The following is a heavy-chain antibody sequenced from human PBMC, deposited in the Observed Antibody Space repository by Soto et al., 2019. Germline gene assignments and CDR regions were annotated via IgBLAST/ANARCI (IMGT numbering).Heavy chain of an antibody. V-gene: IGHV4-39*01. CDR2: IYYSGST. J-gene: IGHJ4*02. CDR3: ATHSLRFLEWLPYYFDS. Sequence: QLQLQESGPGLVKPSETLSLTCTVSGGSISSSSYYWGWIRQPPGKGLEWIGSIYYSGSTYYNPSLRSRVTLAVVTSKNQFSLKLSSVTAADTAVYYCATHSLRFLEWLPYYFDSWGQGTLVTVSS. CDR1: GGSISSSSYY. D-gene: IGHD3-3*01.